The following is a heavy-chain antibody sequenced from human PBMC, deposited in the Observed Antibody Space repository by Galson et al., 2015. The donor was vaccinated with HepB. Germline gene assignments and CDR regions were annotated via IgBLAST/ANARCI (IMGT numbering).Heavy chain of an antibody. CDR1: GFMFDDFG. V-gene: IGHV3-20*01. CDR3: ARVHGSIYSGSYHGAFDI. CDR2: INWNGGST. J-gene: IGHJ3*02. D-gene: IGHD1-26*01. Sequence: SLRLSCAASGFMFDDFGMTWVRQAPGKGLEWVSGINWNGGSTDYVDSVKGRFTISRDNAKNSLYLEMNSLRAEDTALSHCARVHGSIYSGSYHGAFDIWGQGTMVTVSS.